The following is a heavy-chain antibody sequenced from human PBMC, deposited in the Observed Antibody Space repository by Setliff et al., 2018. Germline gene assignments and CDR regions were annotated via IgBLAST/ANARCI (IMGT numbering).Heavy chain of an antibody. CDR3: ARAAKYDSSGYYGFWSDP. CDR2: IYSSGSS. J-gene: IGHJ5*02. CDR1: GGSISSSY. D-gene: IGHD3-22*01. V-gene: IGHV4-59*01. Sequence: KTSETLSLTCSVSGGSISSSYWTWIRQPPGKGLEWIGYIYSSGSSNYNPSLKSRVTISVDTSKNQFSLRLSSVTAADTAVYYCARAAKYDSSGYYGFWSDPWGQGDLVTVSS.